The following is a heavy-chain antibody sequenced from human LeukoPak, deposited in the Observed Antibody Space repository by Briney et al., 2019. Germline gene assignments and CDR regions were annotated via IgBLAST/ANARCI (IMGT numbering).Heavy chain of an antibody. D-gene: IGHD3-22*01. CDR3: ARFSDSSGYFNFYYFDY. Sequence: ASVKVSCKAPGGTFSSYAISWVRQAPGQGLEWMGGIIPIFGTANYAQKFQGRVTITADESTSTAYMELSSLRSEDTAVYYCARFSDSSGYFNFYYFDYRGQGTLVTVSS. J-gene: IGHJ4*02. CDR2: IIPIFGTA. CDR1: GGTFSSYA. V-gene: IGHV1-69*01.